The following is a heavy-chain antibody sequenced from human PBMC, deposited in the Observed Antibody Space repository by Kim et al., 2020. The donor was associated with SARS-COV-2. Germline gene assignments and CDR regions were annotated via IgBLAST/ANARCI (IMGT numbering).Heavy chain of an antibody. D-gene: IGHD6-13*01. CDR3: ARDLVSSSWYQDYYYYGMDV. J-gene: IGHJ6*02. V-gene: IGHV1-18*04. CDR1: GYTFTSYG. CDR2: ISAYNGNT. Sequence: ASVKVSCKASGYTFTSYGISWLRQAPGQGLEWMGWISAYNGNTNYAQKLQGRVTMTTDTSTSTAYMDLRSLRSDDTAVYYCARDLVSSSWYQDYYYYGMDVWGQGTPVTVSS.